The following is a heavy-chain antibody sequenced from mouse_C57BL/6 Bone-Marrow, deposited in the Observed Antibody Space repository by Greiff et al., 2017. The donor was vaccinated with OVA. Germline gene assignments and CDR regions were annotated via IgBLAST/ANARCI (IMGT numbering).Heavy chain of an antibody. Sequence: EVKLVESGGGLVQPGGSLKLSCAASGFTFSDYYMYWVRQTPEKRLEWVAYISNGGGSTYYPDTVKGRFTISRDNAKNTLYLQMSRLKSEDTAMYYCASGDGYYPYYYAMDYWGQGTSVTVSS. V-gene: IGHV5-12*01. CDR2: ISNGGGST. D-gene: IGHD2-3*01. CDR3: ASGDGYYPYYYAMDY. J-gene: IGHJ4*01. CDR1: GFTFSDYY.